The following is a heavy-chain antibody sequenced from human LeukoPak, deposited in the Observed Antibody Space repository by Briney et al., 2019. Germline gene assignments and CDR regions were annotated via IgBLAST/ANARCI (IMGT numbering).Heavy chain of an antibody. CDR1: GFTFSSYS. Sequence: GGSLRLSCAASGFTFSSYSMTWVRQAPGKGLEWVSSISSSSSYIYYADSVKGRFTISRDNAKNSLYLQMNSLRAEDTAVYYCARDPGRVYYYDSSGDAFDTWGQGTMVTVSS. CDR2: ISSSSSYI. J-gene: IGHJ3*02. D-gene: IGHD3-22*01. CDR3: ARDPGRVYYYDSSGDAFDT. V-gene: IGHV3-21*01.